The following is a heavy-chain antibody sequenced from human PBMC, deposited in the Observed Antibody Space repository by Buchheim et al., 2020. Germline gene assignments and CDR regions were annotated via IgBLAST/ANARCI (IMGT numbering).Heavy chain of an antibody. CDR1: GFTFSSYG. CDR3: AKDPSAYILGGFDY. D-gene: IGHD5-12*01. CDR2: ISYDGSNK. V-gene: IGHV3-30*18. J-gene: IGHJ4*02. Sequence: QVQLVESGGGVVQPGRSLRLSCAASGFTFSSYGMHRVRQAPGKGLEWVAVISYDGSNKYYADSVKGRFTISRDNSKNTLYLQMNSLRAEDTAVYYCAKDPSAYILGGFDYWGQGTL.